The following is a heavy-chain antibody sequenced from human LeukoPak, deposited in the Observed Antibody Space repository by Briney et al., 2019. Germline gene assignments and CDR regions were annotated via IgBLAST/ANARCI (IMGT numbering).Heavy chain of an antibody. V-gene: IGHV1-18*04. J-gene: IGHJ3*02. CDR3: ARDPGYCSSTSCYKGAFDI. D-gene: IGHD2-2*02. CDR2: ISAYNGNT. Sequence: GASVKVSCKASGYTFTSYGISWVRPAPGQGLEWMGWISAYNGNTNYAQKLQGRVTMTTDTSTSTAYMELRSLRSDDTAVYYCARDPGYCSSTSCYKGAFDIWGQGTMVTVSS. CDR1: GYTFTSYG.